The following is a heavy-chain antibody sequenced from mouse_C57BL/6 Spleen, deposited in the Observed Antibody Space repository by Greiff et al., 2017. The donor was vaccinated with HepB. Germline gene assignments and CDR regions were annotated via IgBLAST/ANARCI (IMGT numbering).Heavy chain of an antibody. CDR1: GFNIKDYY. V-gene: IGHV14-2*01. J-gene: IGHJ2*01. CDR3: SVYYYGSSDYLDH. CDR2: IDPEDGET. D-gene: IGHD1-1*01. Sequence: EVQLQQSGAELVKPGASVKLSCTASGFNIKDYYMHWVKQRTEQGLEWIGRIDPEDGETKYAPKFQAKATITADTSSNTAYLQLSSLTSEDTAVYYCSVYYYGSSDYLDHLGQGTTLTVSS.